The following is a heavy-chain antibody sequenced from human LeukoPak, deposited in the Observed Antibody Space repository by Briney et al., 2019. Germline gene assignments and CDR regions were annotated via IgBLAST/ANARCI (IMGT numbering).Heavy chain of an antibody. Sequence: SGGSLRLSCGASGFTFDDYAMHWVRQAPGKGLEWVSTISDSAGSTYYADSVKGRFTISRDNYKNTLYLKMDSLRAEDTAIYYCAKVPYSDYGSGRPPFMDVWGKGPRSPSPQ. CDR1: GFTFDDYA. CDR2: ISDSAGST. D-gene: IGHD3-10*01. CDR3: AKVPYSDYGSGRPPFMDV. V-gene: IGHV3-23*01. J-gene: IGHJ6*01.